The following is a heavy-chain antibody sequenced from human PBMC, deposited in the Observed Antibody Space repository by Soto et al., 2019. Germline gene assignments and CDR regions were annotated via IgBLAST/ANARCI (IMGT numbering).Heavy chain of an antibody. V-gene: IGHV2-5*01. CDR3: AHGPDSSGHYYPYYFDY. D-gene: IGHD3-22*01. CDR2: IYWNEDK. Sequence: SGRTLVNPTQTLMLTCTFSGFSLSTSGVGVGWIRQPPGKALEWLALIYWNEDKRYSPSLKSRLTITKDTSKNQVVLTRTNMDPVDTATYYCAHGPDSSGHYYPYYFDYWGQGTLGTVSS. CDR1: GFSLSTSGVG. J-gene: IGHJ4*02.